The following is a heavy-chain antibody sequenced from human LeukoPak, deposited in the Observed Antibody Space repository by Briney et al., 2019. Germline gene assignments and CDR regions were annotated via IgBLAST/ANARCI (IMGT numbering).Heavy chain of an antibody. V-gene: IGHV3-30*02. J-gene: IGHJ4*02. Sequence: PGGSLRLSCAASRFIFSNYAMHWVRQAPGKGLEWVTFIRYDGSNKYYAESVKGRFTISRDNSKNTLYLQMNSLRAEDTAVYYCAKAIHSSSSGVVDYWGQGTLVTVSS. CDR1: RFIFSNYA. D-gene: IGHD6-6*01. CDR3: AKAIHSSSSGVVDY. CDR2: IRYDGSNK.